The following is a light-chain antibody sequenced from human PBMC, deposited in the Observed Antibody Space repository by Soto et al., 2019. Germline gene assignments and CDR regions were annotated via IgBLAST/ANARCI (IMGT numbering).Light chain of an antibody. J-gene: IGLJ1*01. V-gene: IGLV2-14*01. Sequence: QSALTQPASVSGSPGQSIHISCTGTSSDVGGYNYVSWYQQHPGKAPKLMIYDVSNRTSGVSNRFSGSKSGNTASLTISGLQAEDEADYYCSSYTSSSTPNVFGTGTKVTVL. CDR3: SSYTSSSTPNV. CDR1: SSDVGGYNY. CDR2: DVS.